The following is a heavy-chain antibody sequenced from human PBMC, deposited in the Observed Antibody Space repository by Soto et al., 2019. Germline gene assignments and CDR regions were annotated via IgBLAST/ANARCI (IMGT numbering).Heavy chain of an antibody. CDR3: ARTYCSGGSCFVYYFDY. D-gene: IGHD2-15*01. V-gene: IGHV1-46*03. CDR2: INPSGGST. CDR1: GYTFTSYY. J-gene: IGHJ4*02. Sequence: ASVKVSCKASGYTFTSYYMHWVRQAPGQGLEWMGIINPSGGSTSYAQKFQGRVTMTRDTSTSTVYMELSSLRSEDTAVYYCARTYCSGGSCFVYYFDYWGQGTLVTVSS.